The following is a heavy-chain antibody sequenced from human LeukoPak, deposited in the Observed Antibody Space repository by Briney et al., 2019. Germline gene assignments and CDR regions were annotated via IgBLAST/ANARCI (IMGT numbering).Heavy chain of an antibody. D-gene: IGHD2-2*01. CDR2: IIPIFGTA. J-gene: IGHJ4*02. V-gene: IGHV1-69*13. CDR3: ARFSCSSTSCYSFDY. CDR1: GGTFSSYA. Sequence: ASVKVSCKASGGTFSSYAISWVRQAPGQGLEWMGGIIPIFGTANYAQKFQGRVTITADESTSTAYMELSRLRSDDTAVYYCARFSCSSTSCYSFDYWGQGTLVTVSS.